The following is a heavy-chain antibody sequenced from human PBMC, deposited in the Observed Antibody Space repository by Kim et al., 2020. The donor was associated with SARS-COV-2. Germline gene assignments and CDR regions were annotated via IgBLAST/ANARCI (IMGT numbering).Heavy chain of an antibody. V-gene: IGHV1-69*13. J-gene: IGHJ6*02. CDR3: ARDLPQHNYDSYYYYGMDV. D-gene: IGHD3-3*01. CDR2: IIPIFGTA. CDR1: GGTFSSYA. Sequence: SVKVSCKASGGTFSSYAISWVRQAPGQGLEWMGGIIPIFGTANYAQKFQGRVTITADESTSTAYMELSSLRSEDTAVYYCARDLPQHNYDSYYYYGMDVWGQGTTVTVSS.